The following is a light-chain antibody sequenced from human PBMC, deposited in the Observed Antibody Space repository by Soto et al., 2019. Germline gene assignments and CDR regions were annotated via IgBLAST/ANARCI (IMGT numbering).Light chain of an antibody. J-gene: IGKJ1*01. V-gene: IGKV3-20*01. CDR1: QSVSSSY. CDR3: QQYVSSPWT. Sequence: ETVLTQSPGTLSLSPGERATLSCRASQSVSSSYLAWYQQKPGQAPRLLIYGASSRATGIPDRFSGSGSGTEFTLTISRLEPEDFAVYYCQQYVSSPWTFGQGTKVEIK. CDR2: GAS.